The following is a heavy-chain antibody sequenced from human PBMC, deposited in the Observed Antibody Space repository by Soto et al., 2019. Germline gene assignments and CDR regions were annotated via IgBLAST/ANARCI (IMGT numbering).Heavy chain of an antibody. Sequence: GGSLRLSCAASGFTFSSYAMHWVRQAPGKGLEWVAVISYDGSNKYYADSVKGRFTISRDNSKNTLYLQMNSLRAEDTAVYYCARDQGYAYYYDSSGYYPVVWGQGTLVTVSS. J-gene: IGHJ4*02. CDR2: ISYDGSNK. CDR1: GFTFSSYA. CDR3: ARDQGYAYYYDSSGYYPVV. V-gene: IGHV3-30-3*01. D-gene: IGHD3-22*01.